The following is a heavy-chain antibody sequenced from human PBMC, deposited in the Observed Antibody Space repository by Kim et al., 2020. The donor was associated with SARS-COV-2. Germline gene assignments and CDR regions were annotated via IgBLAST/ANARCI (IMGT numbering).Heavy chain of an antibody. CDR2: ISPRGGIT. Sequence: GGSLRLSCAASGFTFSSYEMNWVRQAPGKGLEWVSDISPRGGITYYADSVRGRFTMSRDKSKNSLYLDMNNLRAEDTAVYYCTRMWSKTLRYFDYWGQGTLVTVSS. V-gene: IGHV3-48*03. D-gene: IGHD2-21*01. CDR3: TRMWSKTLRYFDY. CDR1: GFTFSSYE. J-gene: IGHJ4*02.